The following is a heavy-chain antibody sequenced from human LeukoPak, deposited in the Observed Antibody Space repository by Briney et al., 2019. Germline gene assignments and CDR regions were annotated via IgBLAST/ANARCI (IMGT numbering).Heavy chain of an antibody. CDR3: AIQRGLDY. J-gene: IGHJ4*02. V-gene: IGHV3-21*01. CDR1: GFTFSSYG. D-gene: IGHD3-22*01. Sequence: PGGSLRLSCAASGFTFSSYGMNWVRQAPGKGLEWVSSISSSSSYIYYADSLKGRFTISRDNAKNSLYLQMNSLRAEDTAVYYCAIQRGLDYWGQGTLVTVSS. CDR2: ISSSSSYI.